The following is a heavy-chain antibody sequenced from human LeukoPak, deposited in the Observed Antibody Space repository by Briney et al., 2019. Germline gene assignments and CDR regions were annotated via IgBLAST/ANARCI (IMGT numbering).Heavy chain of an antibody. Sequence: GGSLRLSCAASGFTFSSYGMHWVRQAPGKGLEWVALIRYDGSNNYYADSVKGRFTISRDNSKNTLYLQMNSLRAEDTAVYYCAKDRHYYDSSGYYTYWGQGTLVTVSS. D-gene: IGHD3-22*01. J-gene: IGHJ4*02. CDR3: AKDRHYYDSSGYYTY. V-gene: IGHV3-30*02. CDR1: GFTFSSYG. CDR2: IRYDGSNN.